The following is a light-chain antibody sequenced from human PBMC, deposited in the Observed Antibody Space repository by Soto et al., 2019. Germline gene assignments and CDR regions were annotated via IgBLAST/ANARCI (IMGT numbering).Light chain of an antibody. CDR2: EVS. Sequence: QSALTQPASVSGSPGQSITISCTGTSSDVGGYNYVSWYQQHPGKAPKLMIYEVSNRPSGVSNRFSGSKSGNTVSLTISGLQAEDEADYYCSSYTSSRPVVFGGGTKVTVL. V-gene: IGLV2-14*01. CDR3: SSYTSSRPVV. CDR1: SSDVGGYNY. J-gene: IGLJ2*01.